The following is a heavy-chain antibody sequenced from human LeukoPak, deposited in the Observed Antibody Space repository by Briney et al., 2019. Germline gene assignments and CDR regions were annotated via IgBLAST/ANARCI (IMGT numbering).Heavy chain of an antibody. D-gene: IGHD5-18*01. J-gene: IGHJ4*02. V-gene: IGHV3-21*01. CDR1: GFTFSSYS. CDR2: ISSSSSYI. Sequence: GGSPRLSCAASGFTFSSYSMNWVRQAPGKGLEWVSSISSSSSYIYYADSVKGRFTISRDNAKNSLYLQMNSLRAEDTAVYYCARADSYGYYGYFDYWGQGTLVTVSS. CDR3: ARADSYGYYGYFDY.